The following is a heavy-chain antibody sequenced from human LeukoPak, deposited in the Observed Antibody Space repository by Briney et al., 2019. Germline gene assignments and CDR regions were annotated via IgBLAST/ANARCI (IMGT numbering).Heavy chain of an antibody. Sequence: SETLSLICTVSGGSINSFSYYWGWVRQPPGKGLEWIGTISYSGSTYYNPSLKSRVTLSIDTSKKQFSLNLSSVTAADTAAYYCARELVLFDYFYYMDVWGKGTTVTVSS. CDR1: GGSINSFSYY. J-gene: IGHJ6*03. D-gene: IGHD6-6*01. CDR3: ARELVLFDYFYYMDV. V-gene: IGHV4-39*07. CDR2: ISYSGST.